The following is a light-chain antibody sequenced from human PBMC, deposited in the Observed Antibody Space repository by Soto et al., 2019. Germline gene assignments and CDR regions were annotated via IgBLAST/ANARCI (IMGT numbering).Light chain of an antibody. CDR3: SSYTSSSTLD. J-gene: IGLJ1*01. V-gene: IGLV2-14*01. Sequence: QSALTQPASVSGSPGQSITISCTGTSSDVGGYNYVSWYQQHPGKAPKLMIYDVSNRPSGVSNRFSGSKSGNTASLTISGLQAEDEADYYCSSYTSSSTLDFGTGTKLTV. CDR1: SSDVGGYNY. CDR2: DVS.